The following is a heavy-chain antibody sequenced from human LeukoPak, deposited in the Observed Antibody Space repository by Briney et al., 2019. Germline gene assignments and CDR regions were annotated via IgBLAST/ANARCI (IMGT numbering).Heavy chain of an antibody. Sequence: SETLSLTCTVSGGSISSYYWSWIRQPAWKGLEWTGRIYTSGSTNYNPSLESRVTMSLDTSKNQFFLKLSSGTAADTAVYYCARDSGSRGWLLDYWGQGTLVTVSS. CDR3: ARDSGSRGWLLDY. J-gene: IGHJ4*02. V-gene: IGHV4-4*07. CDR1: GGSISSYY. D-gene: IGHD6-19*01. CDR2: IYTSGST.